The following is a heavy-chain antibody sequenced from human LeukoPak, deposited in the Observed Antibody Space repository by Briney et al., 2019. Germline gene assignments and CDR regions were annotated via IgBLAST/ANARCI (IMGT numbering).Heavy chain of an antibody. V-gene: IGHV1-2*02. D-gene: IGHD1-26*01. CDR3: ARVLGELLSLPFDY. CDR2: INPNSGGT. J-gene: IGHJ4*02. Sequence: ASVKVSCKASGYTFTGYYMHWMRQAPGQGLEWMGWINPNSGGTNYAQKFQGRVTMTRDTSISTAYMELSRLRSDDTAVYYCARVLGELLSLPFDYWGQGILVTVSS. CDR1: GYTFTGYY.